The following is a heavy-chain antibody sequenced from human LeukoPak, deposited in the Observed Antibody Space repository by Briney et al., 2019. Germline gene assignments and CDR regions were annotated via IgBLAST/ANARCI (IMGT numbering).Heavy chain of an antibody. V-gene: IGHV3-53*01. CDR1: GFTVSSNS. J-gene: IGHJ6*03. CDR3: ARGWAGDRYYYYYYMDV. Sequence: GGSLGLSCTVSGFTVSSNSMSWVRQAPGKGLEWVSFIYSDNTHYSDSVKGRFTISRDNSKNTLYLQMNSLRAEDTAVYYCARGWAGDRYYYYYYMDVWGKGTTVTISS. D-gene: IGHD3-16*02. CDR2: IYSDNT.